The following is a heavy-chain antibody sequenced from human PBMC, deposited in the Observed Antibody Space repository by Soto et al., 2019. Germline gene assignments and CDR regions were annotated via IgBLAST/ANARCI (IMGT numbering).Heavy chain of an antibody. V-gene: IGHV3-30-3*01. J-gene: IGHJ2*01. Sequence: QVQLVESGGGVVQPGGSLGLSCEASGFTFSNYAMHWVRQAPGKGLEWVAIVSHDGNNQYYADSAKGRFTISRDNSENTLYLQMNSLRTEDTAVFYCARDGATQMWRPWYFDLWGRGTLVTVSS. CDR2: VSHDGNNQ. CDR1: GFTFSNYA. D-gene: IGHD2-21*01. CDR3: ARDGATQMWRPWYFDL.